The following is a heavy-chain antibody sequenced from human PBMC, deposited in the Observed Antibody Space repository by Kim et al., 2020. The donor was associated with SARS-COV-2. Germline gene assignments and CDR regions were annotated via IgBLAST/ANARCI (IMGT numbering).Heavy chain of an antibody. D-gene: IGHD3-22*01. Sequence: SETLSLTCTVSGGSISSGGYYWSWIRQHPGKGLEWIGYIHYSGSTYYNPSLKSRVTISVDTSKNQFSLKLSSVTAADTAVYYCARARITMIVVDAFDIWGQGTMVTVSS. J-gene: IGHJ3*02. CDR2: IHYSGST. V-gene: IGHV4-31*03. CDR1: GGSISSGGYY. CDR3: ARARITMIVVDAFDI.